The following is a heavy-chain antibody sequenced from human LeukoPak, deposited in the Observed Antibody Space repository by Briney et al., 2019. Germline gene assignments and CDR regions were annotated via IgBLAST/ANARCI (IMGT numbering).Heavy chain of an antibody. D-gene: IGHD3-10*01. CDR2: IRSDGSNK. Sequence: GGSLRLSCAGSGFSFSSYGMHWVRQAPGKGLEWMAFIRSDGSNKYYADSVKGRFTISRDNSKNTLYLQMNSLRAEDTAVYYCARGAWFGELLVYYFDYWGQGTLVTVSS. CDR3: ARGAWFGELLVYYFDY. CDR1: GFSFSSYG. V-gene: IGHV3-30*02. J-gene: IGHJ4*02.